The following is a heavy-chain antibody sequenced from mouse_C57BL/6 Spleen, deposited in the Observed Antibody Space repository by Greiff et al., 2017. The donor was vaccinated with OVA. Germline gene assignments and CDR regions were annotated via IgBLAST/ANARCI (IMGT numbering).Heavy chain of an antibody. CDR1: GYTFTSYW. Sequence: QVQLKQPGAELVKPGASVKLSCKASGYTFTSYWMQWVKQRPGQGLEWIGEIDPSDSYTNYNQKFKGKATLTVDTSSSTAYMQLSSLTSEDSAVYYCARPQLTGTRYFDYWGQGTTLTVSS. CDR3: ARPQLTGTRYFDY. D-gene: IGHD4-1*01. CDR2: IDPSDSYT. J-gene: IGHJ2*01. V-gene: IGHV1-50*01.